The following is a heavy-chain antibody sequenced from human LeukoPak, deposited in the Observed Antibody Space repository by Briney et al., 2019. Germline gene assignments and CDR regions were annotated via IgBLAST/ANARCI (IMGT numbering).Heavy chain of an antibody. CDR3: SRARTGTWLDP. CDR1: GFTFADFA. D-gene: IGHD6-6*01. CDR2: IRSKDYGGTT. J-gene: IGHJ5*02. V-gene: IGHV3-49*04. Sequence: GGTLRLSCTASGFTFADFAMAWVREAPGKGGEGVGFIRSKDYGGTTEYAACVRGRITISRDHSKNIPYLQMNSLKTEDTAVYYCSRARTGTWLDPWGQGTLVTVSS.